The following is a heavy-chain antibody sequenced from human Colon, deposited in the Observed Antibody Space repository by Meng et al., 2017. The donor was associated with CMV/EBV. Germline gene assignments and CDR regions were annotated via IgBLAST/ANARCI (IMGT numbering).Heavy chain of an antibody. J-gene: IGHJ4*02. CDR1: GFTVSSNY. D-gene: IGHD3-22*01. V-gene: IGHV3-53*01. CDR2: IYSGGST. Sequence: GESLKISCAASGFTVSSNYMTWVRQAPGKGLEWVSVIYSGGSTYYADSVKGRFTISSDNSKNTLYLQMNTLRADDTAVYYCARGGYDSSGYYLVYWGQGTLVTVSS. CDR3: ARGGYDSSGYYLVY.